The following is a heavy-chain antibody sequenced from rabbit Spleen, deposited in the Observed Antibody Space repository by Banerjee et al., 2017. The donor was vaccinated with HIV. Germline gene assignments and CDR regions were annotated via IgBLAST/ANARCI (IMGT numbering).Heavy chain of an antibody. Sequence: QEQLVESGGGLVQPEGSLTLTCTASGFDFSVYGVSWVRQAPGKGLEWIGYIDLVFGSTYYASWVNGRLTISSHNAQNTLYLQLNSLTAADTATYFCVRGASSSVYYDGMDLWGPGTLVTVS. CDR1: GFDFSVYG. CDR2: IDLVFGST. J-gene: IGHJ6*01. V-gene: IGHV1S47*01. D-gene: IGHD1-1*01. CDR3: VRGASSSVYYDGMDL.